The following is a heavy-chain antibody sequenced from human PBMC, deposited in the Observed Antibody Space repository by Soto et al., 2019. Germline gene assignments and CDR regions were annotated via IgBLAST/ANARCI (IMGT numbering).Heavy chain of an antibody. D-gene: IGHD6-19*01. CDR1: SGSFSGYY. V-gene: IGHV4-34*01. CDR3: ARGQGSGWYKYYYYYYGMDV. J-gene: IGHJ6*02. CDR2: INHSGGT. Sequence: SETLSLTCAVYSGSFSGYYWSWIRQPPGKGLEWIGEINHSGGTNYNPSLKSRVTISVDTSKNQFSLKLSSVTAADTAVYYCARGQGSGWYKYYYYYYGMDVWGQGTTVTVSS.